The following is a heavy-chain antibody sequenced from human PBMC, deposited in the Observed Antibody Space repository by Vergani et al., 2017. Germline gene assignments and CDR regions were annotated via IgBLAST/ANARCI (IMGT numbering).Heavy chain of an antibody. V-gene: IGHV3-30*04. J-gene: IGHJ4*02. CDR3: ARDHGRDFDY. CDR1: GFTFSSYA. CDR2: ISYDGSNK. D-gene: IGHD1-26*01. Sequence: QVQLVESGGGVVQPGRSLRLSCAASGFTFSSYAMHWVRQAPGKGLEWVAVISYDGSNKYYTDSVKGRFTISRDNSKNTLYLQMNSLRAEDTAVYYCARDHGRDFDYWGQGTLVTVSS.